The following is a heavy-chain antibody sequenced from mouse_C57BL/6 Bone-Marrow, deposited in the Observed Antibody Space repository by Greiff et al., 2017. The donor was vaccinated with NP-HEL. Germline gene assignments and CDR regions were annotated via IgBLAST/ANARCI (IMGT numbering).Heavy chain of an antibody. CDR2: IYPRSGNT. Sequence: QVQLQQSGAELARPGASVKLSCKASGYTFTSYGISWVKQRTGQGLEWIGEIYPRSGNTYYNEKFKGKATLTADKSSSTAYMELRSLTSEDSAVYFCARYYYGNYGFDYWGQGTTLTVSS. D-gene: IGHD2-1*01. V-gene: IGHV1-81*01. CDR3: ARYYYGNYGFDY. CDR1: GYTFTSYG. J-gene: IGHJ2*01.